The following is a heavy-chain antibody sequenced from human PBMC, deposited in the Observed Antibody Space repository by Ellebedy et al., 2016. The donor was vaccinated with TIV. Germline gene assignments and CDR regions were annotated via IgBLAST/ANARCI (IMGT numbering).Heavy chain of an antibody. CDR1: GFTFSRFN. Sequence: GESLKISCAASGFTFSRFNMNWVRQSPGKGLDWVTSITTTGNFIYYADSVKGRFTISIDNAKNSLYLQMDSLRAEDTGLYFCARDSLYYHDTSGSYFFDYWGQGTLVTVSS. V-gene: IGHV3-21*01. CDR3: ARDSLYYHDTSGSYFFDY. D-gene: IGHD3-22*01. CDR2: ITTTGNFI. J-gene: IGHJ4*02.